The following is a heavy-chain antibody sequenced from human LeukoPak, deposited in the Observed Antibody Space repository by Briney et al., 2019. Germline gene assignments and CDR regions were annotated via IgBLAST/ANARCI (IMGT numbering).Heavy chain of an antibody. V-gene: IGHV3-33*01. D-gene: IGHD3-10*01. CDR2: IWYDGSNK. CDR1: GFTFSSYG. Sequence: GGSLRLSCAASGFTFSSYGMHWVRKAPGKGLEWVAVIWYDGSNKYYADSVKGRFTISRDNPKNTLYLQMNSLRAEDTAVYYCARETPSGYYFDYWGQGTLVTVSS. CDR3: ARETPSGYYFDY. J-gene: IGHJ4*02.